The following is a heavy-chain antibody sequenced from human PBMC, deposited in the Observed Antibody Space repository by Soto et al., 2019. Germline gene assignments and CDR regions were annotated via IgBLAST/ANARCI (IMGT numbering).Heavy chain of an antibody. V-gene: IGHV1-18*01. CDR2: ISAYNGNT. CDR3: ARAIDYGDYPYYFDY. D-gene: IGHD4-17*01. J-gene: IGHJ4*02. Sequence: ASVKVSCKASGYTFTSYGISWVRQAPGQGLEWMGWISAYNGNTNYAQKLQGRVTMTTDTSTSTAYMELRSLRSDDTAVYYCARAIDYGDYPYYFDYWGQGTLVTVSS. CDR1: GYTFTSYG.